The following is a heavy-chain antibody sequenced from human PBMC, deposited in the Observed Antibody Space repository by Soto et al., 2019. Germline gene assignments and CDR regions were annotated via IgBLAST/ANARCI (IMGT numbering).Heavy chain of an antibody. CDR3: ARDRGPWTNFDY. D-gene: IGHD1-26*01. V-gene: IGHV4-31*03. CDR2: IYYSGST. J-gene: IGHJ4*02. CDR1: GGSISSGGYH. Sequence: QVQLQESGPGLVKPSQTLSLTCTVSGGSISSGGYHWSWIRQHPGKGLEWIGYIYYSGSTYYNPSLKSRVTISVDTSKNHFSLKLSSVTAADTAVYYCARDRGPWTNFDYWGQGTLVTVSS.